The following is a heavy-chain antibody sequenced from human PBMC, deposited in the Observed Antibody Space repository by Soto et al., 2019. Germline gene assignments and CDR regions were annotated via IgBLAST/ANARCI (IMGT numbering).Heavy chain of an antibody. CDR1: GFTFSSYG. V-gene: IGHV3-33*01. J-gene: IGHJ4*02. CDR3: ARDLYYGSGPYYFDY. D-gene: IGHD3-10*01. CDR2: IWYDGSNK. Sequence: PGGSLRLSCAASGFTFSSYGMHWVRRAPGKGLEWVAVIWYDGSNKYYADSVKGRFTISRDNSKSTLYLQMNSLRAEDTAVYYCARDLYYGSGPYYFDYWGQGTLVTVSS.